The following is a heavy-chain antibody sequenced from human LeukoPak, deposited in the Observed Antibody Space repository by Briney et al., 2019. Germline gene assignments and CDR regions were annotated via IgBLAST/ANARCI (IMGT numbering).Heavy chain of an antibody. CDR3: ARAARWYSSSWSPSFFDY. D-gene: IGHD6-13*01. CDR1: GGSISSSSYY. J-gene: IGHJ4*02. V-gene: IGHV4-39*07. Sequence: SETLSLTCTVSGGSISSSSYYWGWIRQPPGKGLEWIGSIYYSGSTYYNPSLKSRVTISVDTSKNQFSLKLSSVTAADTAVYYCARAARWYSSSWSPSFFDYWGQGTLVTVSS. CDR2: IYYSGST.